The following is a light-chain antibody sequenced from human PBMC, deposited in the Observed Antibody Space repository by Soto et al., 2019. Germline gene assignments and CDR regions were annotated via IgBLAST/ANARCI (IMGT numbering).Light chain of an antibody. J-gene: IGKJ5*01. CDR3: QQSYSTPIG. V-gene: IGKV1-39*01. CDR2: KAS. CDR1: QSISSW. Sequence: IHLPQSPSSLSASVGDRVTITSRASQSISSWLAWYQQKPGKAPKLLIYKASSLESGVPSRFSGSGSGTDFTLTISSLQPEDFATYYCQQSYSTPIGFGQGTRLEIK.